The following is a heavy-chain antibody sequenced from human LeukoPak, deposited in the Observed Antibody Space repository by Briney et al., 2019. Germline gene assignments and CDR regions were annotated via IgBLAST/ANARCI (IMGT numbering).Heavy chain of an antibody. J-gene: IGHJ2*01. Sequence: PSETLSLTCIVSGYSISSNYYRGWIRQPPGKGLEWIGSIYHSGNTYYNPSLKSRVTISVDTSKNQFSPKLTSVTAADTAVYYCARVYYSNSYDYWYFDLWGRGTLVTVSS. V-gene: IGHV4-38-2*02. CDR2: IYHSGNT. CDR1: GYSISSNYY. D-gene: IGHD6-13*01. CDR3: ARVYYSNSYDYWYFDL.